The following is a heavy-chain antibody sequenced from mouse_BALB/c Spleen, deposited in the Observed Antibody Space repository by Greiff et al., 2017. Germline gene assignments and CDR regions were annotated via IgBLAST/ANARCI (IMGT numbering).Heavy chain of an antibody. CDR2: ISSGSSTI. CDR3: ARGTGWYFDV. CDR1: GFTFSSFG. J-gene: IGHJ1*01. V-gene: IGHV5-17*02. Sequence: EVHLVESGGGLVQPGGSRKLSCAASGFTFSSFGMHWVRQAPEKGLEWVAYISSGSSTIYYADTVKGRFTISRDNPKNTLFLQMTSLRSEDTAMYYCARGTGWYFDVWGAGTTVTVSS. D-gene: IGHD3-3*01.